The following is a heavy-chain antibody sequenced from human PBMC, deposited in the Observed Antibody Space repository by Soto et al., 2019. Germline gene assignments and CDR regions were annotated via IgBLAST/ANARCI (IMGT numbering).Heavy chain of an antibody. CDR1: LYSFSTYW. CDR2: IYPGGSDT. V-gene: IGHV5-51*01. D-gene: IGHD1-1*01. J-gene: IGHJ3*01. Sequence: PGESPKISCKGSLYSFSTYWIASVRQMPGKGRECMGIIYPGGSDTRYSPSFQVQVTLSADKSISTAYLQCPSLRASHTAMYYCAAGDTTGLDGFELGGQGTMVTVSS. CDR3: AAGDTTGLDGFEL.